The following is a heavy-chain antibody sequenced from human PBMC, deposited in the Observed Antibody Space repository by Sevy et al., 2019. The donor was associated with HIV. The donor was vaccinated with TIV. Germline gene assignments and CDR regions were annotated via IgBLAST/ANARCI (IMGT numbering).Heavy chain of an antibody. CDR3: ARVGAGDAFGI. Sequence: GGSLRLSCAASGFTFSSYWMHWVRQAPGKGLVWVSRINSDGSSTSYADSVKGRFTISRDNAKNTLYLQMNSLRAEDTAVYYCARVGAGDAFGIWGQGTMVTVSS. V-gene: IGHV3-74*01. J-gene: IGHJ3*02. CDR2: INSDGSST. D-gene: IGHD3-10*01. CDR1: GFTFSSYW.